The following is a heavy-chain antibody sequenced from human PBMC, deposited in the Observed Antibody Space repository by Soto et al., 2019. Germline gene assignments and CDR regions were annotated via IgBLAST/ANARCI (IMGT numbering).Heavy chain of an antibody. J-gene: IGHJ6*02. CDR1: GGSISSGDYY. Sequence: PSETLSLTCTVSGGSISSGDYYWSWIRQPPGKGLQWIGYISYSGSTYYNPSLKSRVTISVDTSKNQFSLKLRSVTAADTAVYFCVRGQPHRITIFEVVIRSYDYGMDVWGQGTTVTVSS. CDR2: ISYSGST. CDR3: VRGQPHRITIFEVVIRSYDYGMDV. D-gene: IGHD3-3*02. V-gene: IGHV4-30-4*01.